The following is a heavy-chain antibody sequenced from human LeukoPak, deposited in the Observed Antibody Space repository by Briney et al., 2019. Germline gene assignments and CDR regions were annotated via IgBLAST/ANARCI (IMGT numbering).Heavy chain of an antibody. CDR1: GFNFNDAA. CDR2: IASSGRNT. D-gene: IGHD5-24*01. V-gene: IGHV3-23*01. Sequence: GGSLRLSCAASGFNFNDAAMTWVRQAPGKGLEWVSLIASSGRNTYYTDSVRGRFTISRDNSKKMLSLQMNSLRVEDTAIYYCAKDIQLSAWGRGTMVTVS. CDR3: AKDIQLSA. J-gene: IGHJ3*01.